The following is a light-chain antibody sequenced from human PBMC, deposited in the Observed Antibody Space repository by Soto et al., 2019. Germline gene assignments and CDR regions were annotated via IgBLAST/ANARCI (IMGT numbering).Light chain of an antibody. J-gene: IGLJ2*01. V-gene: IGLV1-40*01. CDR3: QSYDSNLSGDVV. CDR2: GNS. Sequence: QSALTQPPSVSGAPGQRVTISCTGSSSNIGAGYDVHWYQQLPGTAPKLLIYGNSNRPSGVPDRFSGSKSGTSASLAITGLQAEDEADYYCQSYDSNLSGDVVFGGGTKVTVL. CDR1: SSNIGAGYD.